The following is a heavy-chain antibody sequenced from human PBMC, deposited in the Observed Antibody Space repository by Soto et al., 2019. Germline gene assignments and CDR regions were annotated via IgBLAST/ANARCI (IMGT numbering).Heavy chain of an antibody. V-gene: IGHV3-11*01. Sequence: PGGALRLSCAASGFPFGDYCMSWIRQAPGKGLEWVSYISTSGSLIYYADSVKGRFTISRDNAKNSLYLQMNSLRAEDTAVYYCARERRGAYWGQGTLVTVSS. CDR3: ARERRGAY. D-gene: IGHD3-10*01. CDR1: GFPFGDYC. CDR2: ISTSGSLI. J-gene: IGHJ4*02.